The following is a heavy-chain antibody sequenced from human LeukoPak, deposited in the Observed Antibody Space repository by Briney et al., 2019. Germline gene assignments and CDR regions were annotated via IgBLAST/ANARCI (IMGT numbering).Heavy chain of an antibody. Sequence: GGSLRLSCAASGFIVSHNYMTWVRQAPGKGLEWISVIYIDGTTYYADSVKGRFTISRDQANNTLYLQMNTLRDEDTAVYYCASQTSLYYDILTGYDYWGQGTLVTVSS. CDR3: ASQTSLYYDILTGYDY. CDR1: GFIVSHNY. J-gene: IGHJ4*02. CDR2: IYIDGTT. D-gene: IGHD3-9*01. V-gene: IGHV3-53*01.